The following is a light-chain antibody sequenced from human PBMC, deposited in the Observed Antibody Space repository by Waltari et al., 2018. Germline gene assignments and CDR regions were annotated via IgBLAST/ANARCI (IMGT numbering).Light chain of an antibody. CDR1: QSVDNQ. V-gene: IGKV3-11*01. CDR3: QQRSHWPPG. J-gene: IGKJ4*01. CDR2: DAS. Sequence: EIVFTQSPATLPPSPGERATLSCRASQSVDNQLAWYQQKPGQAPRLLIYDASNRATGIPAMFSGSGSGTDFTLTISSLEPEDFALYYCQQRSHWPPGFGGGTKVEIK.